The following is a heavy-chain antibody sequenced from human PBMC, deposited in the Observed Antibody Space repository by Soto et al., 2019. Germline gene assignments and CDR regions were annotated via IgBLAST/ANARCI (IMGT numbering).Heavy chain of an antibody. Sequence: GGSLRLSCAASGFTFSSYGMHWVRQAPGKGLEWVAVISYDGSNKYYADSVKGRFTISRDNSKNTLYLQMNSLRAEDTAIYYCARGHPSPCRSTRCQPKWVDSWGQGTLVTVSS. J-gene: IGHJ4*02. CDR1: GFTFSSYG. CDR3: ARGHPSPCRSTRCQPKWVDS. V-gene: IGHV3-30*03. CDR2: ISYDGSNK. D-gene: IGHD2-2*01.